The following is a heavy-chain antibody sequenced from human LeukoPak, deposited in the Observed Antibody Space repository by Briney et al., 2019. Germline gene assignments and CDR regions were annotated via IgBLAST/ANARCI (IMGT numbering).Heavy chain of an antibody. J-gene: IGHJ4*02. D-gene: IGHD3-16*01. CDR3: ARDDGAY. Sequence: GGSLRLSCAASEFSVSGNYMNWVRQPPGKGLEWVSLIYRDGSTFYADPVRGRFTISRDNSKNTLYLQMSSLRAEDTAVYYCARDDGAYWGQGTLVTVSS. CDR2: IYRDGST. CDR1: EFSVSGNY. V-gene: IGHV3-53*01.